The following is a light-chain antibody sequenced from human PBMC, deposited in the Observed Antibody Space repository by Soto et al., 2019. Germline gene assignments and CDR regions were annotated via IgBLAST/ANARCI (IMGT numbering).Light chain of an antibody. J-gene: IGKJ4*01. Sequence: EIVLTQSPAPLSLSPGERATLSCRASQSVSSLFAWYQQKRGQAPRLLIYDASKRATGIPARFSGSGSGTDFTLTISSLEPEDFAVYYCQHRLSWPLTFGGGTTIEIK. CDR2: DAS. CDR3: QHRLSWPLT. V-gene: IGKV3-11*01. CDR1: QSVSSL.